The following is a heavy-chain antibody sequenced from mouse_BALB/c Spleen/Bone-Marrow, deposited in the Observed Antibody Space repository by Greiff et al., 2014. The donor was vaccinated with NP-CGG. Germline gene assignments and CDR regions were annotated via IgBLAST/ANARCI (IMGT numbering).Heavy chain of an antibody. J-gene: IGHJ2*01. D-gene: IGHD2-4*01. CDR2: ISYSGST. CDR3: ARYDYDVGYFDY. V-gene: IGHV3-2*02. CDR1: GYSITSDYA. Sequence: EVQLQQSGPGLVKPSQSLSLTCTVTGYSITSDYAWNWIRQFPGNKLEWMGYISYSGSTSYNPSLKSRISITRDTSKNQFFLQLNSVTTEGTATYYCARYDYDVGYFDYRGQGTTLTVSS.